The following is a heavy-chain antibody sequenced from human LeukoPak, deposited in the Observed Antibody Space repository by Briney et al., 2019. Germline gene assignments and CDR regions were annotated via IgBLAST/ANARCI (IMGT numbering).Heavy chain of an antibody. D-gene: IGHD3-22*01. CDR2: IYYSGST. Sequence: SETLSLTCTVSGGSISSYHWSWIRQPPGKGLELIGYIYYSGSTNYNPSLKSRVTISLDTSKNQFSLKVSSVTAADAAVYYCARHSSGYLSYFDYWGQGTLVPVSS. CDR1: GGSISSYH. CDR3: ARHSSGYLSYFDY. J-gene: IGHJ4*02. V-gene: IGHV4-59*08.